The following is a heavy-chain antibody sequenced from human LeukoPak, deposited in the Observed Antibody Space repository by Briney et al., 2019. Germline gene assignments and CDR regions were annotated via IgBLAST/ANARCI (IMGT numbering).Heavy chain of an antibody. J-gene: IGHJ4*02. D-gene: IGHD1-26*01. V-gene: IGHV3-7*01. CDR2: IKQDGSEK. Sequence: GGSLRLSCAASGLTFSSYWMSWVRQAPGKGLEWVANIKQDGSEKYYVDSVKGRFTISRDNAKNSLYLQMNSLRAEDTAVYYCARVGWELSFDYWGQGTLVTVSS. CDR3: ARVGWELSFDY. CDR1: GLTFSSYW.